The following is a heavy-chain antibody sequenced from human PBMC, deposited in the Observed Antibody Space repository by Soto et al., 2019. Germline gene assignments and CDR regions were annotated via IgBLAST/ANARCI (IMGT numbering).Heavy chain of an antibody. Sequence: ASVKVSCKASGYTFTGHYMRWVRQAPGQGLEWMGWINPNSVGTNYAQKFQGRVTMTRDTSISTAYMELSRLRSDDTAVYYCAREPMVRAANGFDIWGPGTMVTVSS. CDR3: AREPMVRAANGFDI. D-gene: IGHD3-10*01. V-gene: IGHV1-2*02. CDR1: GYTFTGHY. CDR2: INPNSVGT. J-gene: IGHJ3*02.